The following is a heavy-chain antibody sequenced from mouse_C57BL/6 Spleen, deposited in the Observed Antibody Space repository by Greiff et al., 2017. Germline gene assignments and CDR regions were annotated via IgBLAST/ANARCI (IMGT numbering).Heavy chain of an antibody. V-gene: IGHV2-6-1*01. CDR2: IWSDGST. J-gene: IGHJ4*01. Sequence: QVQLQQSGPGLVAPSQSLSITCTVSGFSLTSYGVHWVRQPPGKGLEWLVVIWSDGSTTYNSALKSRLSISKDNSKSQVFLKMNSLQTDDTAMYYCARHTTMVRGAMDYWGQGTSVTVSS. CDR1: GFSLTSYG. D-gene: IGHD2-2*01. CDR3: ARHTTMVRGAMDY.